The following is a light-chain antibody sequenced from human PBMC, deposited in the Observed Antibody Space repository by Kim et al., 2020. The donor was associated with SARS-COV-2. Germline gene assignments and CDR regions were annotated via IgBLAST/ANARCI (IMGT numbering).Light chain of an antibody. CDR1: QSITTY. CDR2: ATS. J-gene: IGKJ4*01. V-gene: IGKV1-39*01. CDR3: QQSYRTPLT. Sequence: ASVGDRVTITCPASQSITTYLNWYQQKPGKAPKLLIYATSSLQSGVPSRFSGSGSGTDFTLTISTLQPEDFVTYYCQQSYRTPLTFGGGTKVDIK.